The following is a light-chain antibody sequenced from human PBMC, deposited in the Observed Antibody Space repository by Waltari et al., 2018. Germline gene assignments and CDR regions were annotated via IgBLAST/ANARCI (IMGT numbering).Light chain of an antibody. CDR1: SSNIGAAYD. CDR2: DNF. CDR3: QSYDTLSALYV. J-gene: IGLJ1*01. V-gene: IGLV1-40*01. Sequence: QSVLTQPPSVSGAPGQTVTIACIGSSSNIGAAYDVHWYQQLPGTAPKLLTFDNFVRPPGVPARGSASRSGTSAAPAICRLQAGDEADYYCQSYDTLSALYVFGTGTKVSVL.